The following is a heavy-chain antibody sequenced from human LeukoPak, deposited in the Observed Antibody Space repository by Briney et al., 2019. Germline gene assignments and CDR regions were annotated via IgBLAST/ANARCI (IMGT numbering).Heavy chain of an antibody. V-gene: IGHV3-7*01. CDR3: ARVVSGSYYDY. D-gene: IGHD1-26*01. Sequence: PGGSLRLSCAASGLTFSSYWMSWVRQAPGKGLEWVANIKQDGSEKYYVDSVKGRFTISRDNAKNSLYLQMNSLRAEDTAVYYCARVVSGSYYDYWGQGTLVTVSS. CDR2: IKQDGSEK. CDR1: GLTFSSYW. J-gene: IGHJ4*02.